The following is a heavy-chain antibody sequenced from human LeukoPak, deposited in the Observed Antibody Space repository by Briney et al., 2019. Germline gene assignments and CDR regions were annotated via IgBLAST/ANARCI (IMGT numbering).Heavy chain of an antibody. CDR2: ISSSISYI. CDR3: AGDYGDYGGYY. J-gene: IGHJ4*02. Sequence: GGSLRLSCAASGFTFNSYSMNWVRQAPGKGLEWVSSISSSISYIYYADSVKGRFTISRDNAKNSLYLQMNSLRAEDTAVYYCAGDYGDYGGYYWGQGTLVTVSS. D-gene: IGHD4-17*01. V-gene: IGHV3-21*01. CDR1: GFTFNSYS.